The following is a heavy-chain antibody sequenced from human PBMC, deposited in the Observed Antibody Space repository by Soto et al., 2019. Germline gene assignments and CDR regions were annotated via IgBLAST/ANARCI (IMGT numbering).Heavy chain of an antibody. J-gene: IGHJ4*02. CDR2: ISASGGGT. Sequence: GGSLRLSCAASGFTFSSYAMSWVRQAPGKGLEWVSLISASGGGTYYTDSVKGRFTISRDNAKNTLYLQMNSLSAEDTAVFYCAKHQSNGSPDYWGQGTLVTVSS. CDR1: GFTFSSYA. V-gene: IGHV3-23*01. CDR3: AKHQSNGSPDY. D-gene: IGHD2-8*01.